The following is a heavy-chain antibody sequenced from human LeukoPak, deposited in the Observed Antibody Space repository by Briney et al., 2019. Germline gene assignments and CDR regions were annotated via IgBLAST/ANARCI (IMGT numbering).Heavy chain of an antibody. Sequence: SETLSLTCAVYGGSFSGYYWSWIRQPPGKGLEWIGEINHSGSTNYNPSLKSRVTISVDTSKNQFSLKLSSVTAADTAVYYCARGTNHCTNGVCYFDYWGQGTLVTVSS. CDR1: GGSFSGYY. CDR3: ARGTNHCTNGVCYFDY. CDR2: INHSGST. V-gene: IGHV4-34*01. J-gene: IGHJ4*02. D-gene: IGHD2-8*01.